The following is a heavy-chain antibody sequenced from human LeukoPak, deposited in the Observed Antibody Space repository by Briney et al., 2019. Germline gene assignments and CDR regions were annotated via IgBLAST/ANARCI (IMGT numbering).Heavy chain of an antibody. D-gene: IGHD6-19*01. CDR1: GYSFTSYW. CDR2: IYPGDSDT. J-gene: IGHJ6*03. Sequence: GESLKISCKGSGYSFTSYWIGWVRQMPGKGLEWMGIIYPGDSDTRYSPSFQGQVTISADKSISTAYLQWSSLKASDTAMYYCARSLAVAGTMRGYYYMDVWGKGTTVTISS. CDR3: ARSLAVAGTMRGYYYMDV. V-gene: IGHV5-51*01.